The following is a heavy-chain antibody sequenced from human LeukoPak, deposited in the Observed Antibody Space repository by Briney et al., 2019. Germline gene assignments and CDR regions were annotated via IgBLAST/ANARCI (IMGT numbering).Heavy chain of an antibody. D-gene: IGHD3-10*01. CDR3: ARWYYYGSENWFDP. CDR2: IYHSGST. V-gene: IGHV4-4*02. CDR1: GDSIRSSNW. J-gene: IGHJ5*02. Sequence: SGTLSLTCAVSGDSIRSSNWWSWVRQSPGKGLAWIGEIYHSGSTNYNPSLKSRVTISVDKSKNQFSLKLNSVTAADTAVYYCARWYYYGSENWFDPWGQGTLVTVSS.